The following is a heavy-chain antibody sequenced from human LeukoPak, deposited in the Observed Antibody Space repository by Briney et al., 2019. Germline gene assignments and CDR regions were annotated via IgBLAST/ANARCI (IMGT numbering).Heavy chain of an antibody. CDR3: TTTEWELPGGVLDY. CDR1: GFTFSNAW. D-gene: IGHD1-26*01. Sequence: GGSLRLSCAASGFTFSNAWMSWVRQAPGKGLKWVGRIKSKTDGGTTDYAAPVKGRFTISRDDSENTLYLQMNSLKTEDTAVYYCTTTEWELPGGVLDYWGQGTLVTVSS. V-gene: IGHV3-15*01. CDR2: IKSKTDGGTT. J-gene: IGHJ4*02.